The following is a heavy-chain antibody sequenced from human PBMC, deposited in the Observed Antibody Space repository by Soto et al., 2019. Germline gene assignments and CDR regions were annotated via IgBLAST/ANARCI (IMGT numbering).Heavy chain of an antibody. CDR2: ISAYNGNT. CDR1: GYTFTSYG. Sequence: QVQLGQSGAEVKKPGASVKVSCKASGYTFTSYGISWVRQAPGQGVEWMGWISAYNGNTNYAQKLQGRVTMTTDTSTSPAYMEVRSLRSDETAVYYCAREAGAYAFDIWGQGTMVTVSS. D-gene: IGHD1-26*01. J-gene: IGHJ3*02. V-gene: IGHV1-18*01. CDR3: AREAGAYAFDI.